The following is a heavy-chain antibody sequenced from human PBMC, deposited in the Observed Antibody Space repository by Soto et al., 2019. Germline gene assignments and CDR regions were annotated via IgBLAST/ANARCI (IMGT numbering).Heavy chain of an antibody. V-gene: IGHV3-11*06. D-gene: IGHD6-13*01. CDR2: ISSSSSYT. Sequence: GGSLRLSCAASGFTFIDYYMSWIRQAPGKGLEWVSYISSSSSYTNYADSVKGRFTISRDNAKNSLYLQMNSLRAEDTAVYYCAREVVGGSSWYPPTYYYYYYGMDVWGQGTTVTVSS. J-gene: IGHJ6*02. CDR3: AREVVGGSSWYPPTYYYYYYGMDV. CDR1: GFTFIDYY.